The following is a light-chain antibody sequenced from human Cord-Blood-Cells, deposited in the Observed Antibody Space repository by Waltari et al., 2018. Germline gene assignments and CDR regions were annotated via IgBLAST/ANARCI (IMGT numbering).Light chain of an antibody. Sequence: DIQLSPSPSSLSASVGARVTITCQASQDISNHLNCYQQKPGKAPKLLISDASNLETGVPSRFSGSGCGTDFSFTISSLQPEEIATYYCQQYDNRPITFDQGTRLEIK. V-gene: IGKV1-33*01. J-gene: IGKJ5*01. CDR3: QQYDNRPIT. CDR2: DAS. CDR1: QDISNH.